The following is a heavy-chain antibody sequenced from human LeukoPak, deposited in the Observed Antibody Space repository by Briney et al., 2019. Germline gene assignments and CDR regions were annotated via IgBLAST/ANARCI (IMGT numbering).Heavy chain of an antibody. Sequence: GESLQISCKASGYTFTSYGISWVRQAPGQGLEWMGWISAYNGNTNYAQKLQGRVTMTTDTSTSTAYMELRSLRSDDTAVYYCARVNMVRGVIIKDYWGQGTLVTVSS. CDR2: ISAYNGNT. D-gene: IGHD3-10*01. V-gene: IGHV1-18*01. CDR1: GYTFTSYG. CDR3: ARVNMVRGVIIKDY. J-gene: IGHJ4*02.